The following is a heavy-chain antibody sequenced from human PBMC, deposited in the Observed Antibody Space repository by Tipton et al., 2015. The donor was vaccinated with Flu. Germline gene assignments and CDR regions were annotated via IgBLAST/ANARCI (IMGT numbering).Heavy chain of an antibody. CDR3: ARASFYGSGTLHGMDV. CDR1: GGSISSGSYY. Sequence: TLSLTCTVSGGSISSGSYYWGWIRQPPGKGLEWIGCIYYSGRTYYNPSLKSRVTMSVDTSKNQFSLKLSSVTAADTAVYYCARASFYGSGTLHGMDVWGQGTLVTVSS. CDR2: IYYSGRT. V-gene: IGHV4-39*07. J-gene: IGHJ6*02. D-gene: IGHD3-10*01.